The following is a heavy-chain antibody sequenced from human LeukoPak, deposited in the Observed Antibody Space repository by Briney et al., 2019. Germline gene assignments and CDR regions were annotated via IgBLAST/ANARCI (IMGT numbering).Heavy chain of an antibody. CDR3: ARTEDYYDSTQHGGFDY. J-gene: IGHJ4*02. D-gene: IGHD3-22*01. V-gene: IGHV4-59*01. Sequence: SETLSLTCTVSGGSISSYYWSWIRQPPGKGLEWMGYIYYSGSTNYNPSLKSRVTTSVDTSKNQFSLKLSSVTAADTAVYYCARTEDYYDSTQHGGFDYWGQGTLVTVSS. CDR2: IYYSGST. CDR1: GGSISSYY.